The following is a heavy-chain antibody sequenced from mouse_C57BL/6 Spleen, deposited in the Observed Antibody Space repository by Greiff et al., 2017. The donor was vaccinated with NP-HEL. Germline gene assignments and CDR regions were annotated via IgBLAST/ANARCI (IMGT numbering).Heavy chain of an antibody. CDR3: ARGQLRLHAMDY. Sequence: QVQLQQSGAELVKPGASVKLSCKASGYTFTSYWMHWVKQRPGQGLEWIGMIHPNSGSTNYNEKFKSKATLTVDKSSSTAYMQLSSLTSEDSAVYYCARGQLRLHAMDYWGQGTSVTVSS. J-gene: IGHJ4*01. D-gene: IGHD3-2*02. V-gene: IGHV1-64*01. CDR2: IHPNSGST. CDR1: GYTFTSYW.